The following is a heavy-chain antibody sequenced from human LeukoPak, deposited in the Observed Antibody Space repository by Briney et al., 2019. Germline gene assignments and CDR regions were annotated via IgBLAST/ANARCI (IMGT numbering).Heavy chain of an antibody. CDR3: ARVGYGPPFEY. V-gene: IGHV3-74*01. D-gene: IGHD5-18*01. CDR2: IGSDGIST. J-gene: IGHJ4*02. Sequence: GGSPRLSCAVSGFTFSSYWMHWVRQGPGKGLVWVSRIGSDGISTSYAASVKGRFTISRDNAKNSLYLQMSSLRDEDTAVYYCARVGYGPPFEYWGQGTLVTVSS. CDR1: GFTFSSYW.